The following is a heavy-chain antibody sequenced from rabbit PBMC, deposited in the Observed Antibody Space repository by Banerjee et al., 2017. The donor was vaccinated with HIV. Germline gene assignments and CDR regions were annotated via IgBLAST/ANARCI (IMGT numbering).Heavy chain of an antibody. Sequence: QEHLVESGGGLVQPGGSLKVSCKASGFDFSNYGVSWVRQAPGKGLEWIGYIDPVFGSIHYASWVNGRFTISKTSSTTVTLQMTSLTAADTATYFCARDLAGAIGWNFNLWGPGTLVTVS. CDR1: GFDFSNYG. CDR3: ARDLAGAIGWNFNL. CDR2: IDPVFGSI. V-gene: IGHV1S39*01. D-gene: IGHD4-1*01. J-gene: IGHJ4*01.